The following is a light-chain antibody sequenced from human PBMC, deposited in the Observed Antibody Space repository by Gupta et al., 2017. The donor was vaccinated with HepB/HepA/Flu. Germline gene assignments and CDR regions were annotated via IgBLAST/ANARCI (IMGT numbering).Light chain of an antibody. J-gene: IGLJ2*01. CDR3: AAWDDSMNGVV. CDR1: SSNIVSNP. V-gene: IGLV1-44*01. CDR2: SNN. Sequence: QSVLTQPPSASGTPGQRVTISCSGSSSNIVSNPVNWYQQLPGTAPKLLIYSNNQRPSGVPERFSGSKSGTSASVAISGLQSEEEADYYCAAWDDSMNGVVFGGGTKLTVL.